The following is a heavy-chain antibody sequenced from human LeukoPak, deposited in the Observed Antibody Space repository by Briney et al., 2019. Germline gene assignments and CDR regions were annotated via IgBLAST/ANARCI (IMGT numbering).Heavy chain of an antibody. Sequence: GGSLRLSCAASGFTFSDYYMSWIRQAPGKGLEWVSYISSSGSTIYYADSVKGRFTISRDNTENSLYLQMNSLRAEDTAVYYCARDPYGTSSYGAFDIWGQGTMVTVSS. V-gene: IGHV3-11*04. D-gene: IGHD3-22*01. J-gene: IGHJ3*02. CDR2: ISSSGSTI. CDR3: ARDPYGTSSYGAFDI. CDR1: GFTFSDYY.